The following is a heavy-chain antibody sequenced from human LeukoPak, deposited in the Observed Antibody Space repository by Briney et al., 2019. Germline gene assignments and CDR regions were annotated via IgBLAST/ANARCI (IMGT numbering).Heavy chain of an antibody. V-gene: IGHV3-48*04. CDR3: ARETRGFDY. Sequence: PGGSLRLSCAASGFTFSSYNMNWVRQAPGKGLEWVSYISYSSSTIYYADSVQGRFTISRDNAKNSLYLQMNSLRAEDTAVYYCARETRGFDYWGQGTLVTVSS. CDR2: ISYSSSTI. J-gene: IGHJ4*02. CDR1: GFTFSSYN. D-gene: IGHD3-10*01.